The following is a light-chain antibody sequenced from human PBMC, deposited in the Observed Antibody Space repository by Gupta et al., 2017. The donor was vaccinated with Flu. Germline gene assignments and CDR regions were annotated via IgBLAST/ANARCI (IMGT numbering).Light chain of an antibody. Sequence: ETATLSCRASQSVSSNYLAWYQQRPGQAPRLLIYGASSRATGIPDRFSGSGSGTDFTLTISRLEPEDFAVYFCQQYGSSPRTFGPGAKVEIK. CDR2: GAS. CDR1: QSVSSNY. V-gene: IGKV3-20*01. J-gene: IGKJ1*01. CDR3: QQYGSSPRT.